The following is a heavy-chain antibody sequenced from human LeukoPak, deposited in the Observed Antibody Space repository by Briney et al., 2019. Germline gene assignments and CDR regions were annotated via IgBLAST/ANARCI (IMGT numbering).Heavy chain of an antibody. V-gene: IGHV1-18*01. CDR3: ARAGGWAREDYKADAFDI. D-gene: IGHD6-19*01. CDR1: GYTFTNFG. Sequence: GASVKVSCKASGYTFTNFGISWVRQAPGQGLEWMGWISAYNGNTNYAQKVQDRVTMTTDTSTSTAYLELTSPRSDDTAVYYCARAGGWAREDYKADAFDIWGQGTMVTVSS. J-gene: IGHJ3*02. CDR2: ISAYNGNT.